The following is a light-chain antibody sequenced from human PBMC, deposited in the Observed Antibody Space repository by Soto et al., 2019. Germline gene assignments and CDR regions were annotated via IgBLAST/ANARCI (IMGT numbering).Light chain of an antibody. J-gene: IGLJ2*01. CDR1: SSDVGSNNL. CDR3: CSYAGSSTVV. CDR2: EGS. V-gene: IGLV2-23*01. Sequence: QSALTQPASVSGSPGQSITISCTGTSSDVGSNNLVSWYQQHPGKPPKLMIYEGSKRPSGVSNRFSGSKSGNTASLTISRLQAEDEAEYYCCSYAGSSTVVFGGGTKVTVL.